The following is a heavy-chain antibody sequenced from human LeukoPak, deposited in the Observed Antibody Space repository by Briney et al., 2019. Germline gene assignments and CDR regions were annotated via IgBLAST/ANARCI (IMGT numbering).Heavy chain of an antibody. V-gene: IGHV3-30-3*01. Sequence: PGGSLRLSCAASGFSFSSFSIHWVRQALGKGLEWVAVISSEGSKKFYADSVGGRFTISRDNSKNTVYLQMNSLGAEDTAVYYCAREPHYYDSSGYYTPYTDYWGQGTLVTVSA. D-gene: IGHD3-22*01. CDR1: GFSFSSFS. CDR2: ISSEGSKK. CDR3: AREPHYYDSSGYYTPYTDY. J-gene: IGHJ4*02.